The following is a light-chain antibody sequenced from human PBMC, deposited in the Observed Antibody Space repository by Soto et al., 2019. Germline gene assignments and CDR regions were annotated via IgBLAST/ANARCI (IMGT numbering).Light chain of an antibody. CDR1: SSDVGGYNY. V-gene: IGLV2-14*01. Sequence: QSVLTQPASVSGSPGQSITISCTGTSSDVGGYNYVSWYQQHPGKAPKLMIYEVTHRPSGGSNRFSGSKSGNTASLTISGLQAEDEDDYYCRSYTSTSTRVFGGGTKVTVL. J-gene: IGLJ3*02. CDR2: EVT. CDR3: RSYTSTSTRV.